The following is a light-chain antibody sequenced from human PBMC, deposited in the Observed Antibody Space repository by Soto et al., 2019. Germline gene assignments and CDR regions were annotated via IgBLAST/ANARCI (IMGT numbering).Light chain of an antibody. Sequence: EIVRTQSTATLSVSPGERATLSCRASQSVNSKLAWYQHKPGRAPRLLIYGASTRATGIPARFSGSGSGTEFTLTISSLQYEDFAVYYCQQYNNWWTFGQGTKVEIK. V-gene: IGKV3-15*01. CDR3: QQYNNWWT. CDR2: GAS. CDR1: QSVNSK. J-gene: IGKJ1*01.